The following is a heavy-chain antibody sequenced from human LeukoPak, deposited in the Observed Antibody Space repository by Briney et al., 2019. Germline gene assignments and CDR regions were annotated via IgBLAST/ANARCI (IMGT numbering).Heavy chain of an antibody. V-gene: IGHV3-11*03. CDR1: GFTFSDYY. J-gene: IGHJ4*02. CDR3: ARKGSRRPSPEGV. Sequence: PGGSLRLSCAASGFTFSDYYMSWIRQAPGKGLEWVSYISSSSSYTNYADSVKGRFTISRDNAKNSLSLQMDSLRAEDTAVYFCARKGSRRPSPEGVWGQGTLVTVSS. D-gene: IGHD1-14*01. CDR2: ISSSSSYT.